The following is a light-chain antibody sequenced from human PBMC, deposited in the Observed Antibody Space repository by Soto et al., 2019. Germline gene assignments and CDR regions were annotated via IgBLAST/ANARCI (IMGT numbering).Light chain of an antibody. CDR3: QQYDNHPPKVT. V-gene: IGKV1-33*01. CDR1: QDISIY. CDR2: AAA. Sequence: QMTQSPSSLSPSVGARVTITCRAGQDISIYIYWDRQKPRPGTKLLIYAAANLETGVPARSSGSGSGTDFTFTISSLQPEDIATYYCQQYDNHPPKVTFGGGTKVDIK. J-gene: IGKJ4*01.